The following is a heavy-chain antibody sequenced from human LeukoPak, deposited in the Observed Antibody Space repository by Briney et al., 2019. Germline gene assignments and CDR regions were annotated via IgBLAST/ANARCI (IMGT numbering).Heavy chain of an antibody. D-gene: IGHD3-10*01. CDR3: ARAARITMVRGVMGYYGMDV. CDR1: GGSISSYY. V-gene: IGHV4-59*01. J-gene: IGHJ6*02. Sequence: SETLSLTCTVSGGSISSYYWSWIRQPPGKGLEWIWYIYYSGSTNYNPSLKSRVTISVDTSKNQFSLKLSSVTAADTAVYYCARAARITMVRGVMGYYGMDVWGQGTTVTVSS. CDR2: IYYSGST.